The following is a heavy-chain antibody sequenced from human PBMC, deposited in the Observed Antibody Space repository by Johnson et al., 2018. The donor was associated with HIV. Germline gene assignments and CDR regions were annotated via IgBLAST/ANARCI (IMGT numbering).Heavy chain of an antibody. D-gene: IGHD6-13*01. Sequence: VQVVESGGGLVKPGGSLRLSCAASRFTFSNAWMSWVRQAPGKGLEWVGRIKSKTDGGTTDYAAPVKGRFTISRDDSKNKPNMQMNRLNTQDTTVNTFTKSRDDSKNTLYLQMNSLKTEDTAVYYCTTAAAAPYAFDIWGQGTMVTVSS. J-gene: IGHJ3*02. V-gene: IGHV3-15*01. CDR2: IKSKTDGGTT. CDR3: TKSRDDSKNTLYLQMNSLKTEDTAVYYCTTAAAAPYAFDI. CDR1: RFTFSNAW.